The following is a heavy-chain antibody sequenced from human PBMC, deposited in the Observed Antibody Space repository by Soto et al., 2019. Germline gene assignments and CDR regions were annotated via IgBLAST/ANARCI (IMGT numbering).Heavy chain of an antibody. CDR1: GDSIDSRSW. CDR3: TRGDAPNVTTINFLDS. D-gene: IGHD1-20*01. J-gene: IGHJ5*01. Sequence: QVQLQESGPGLVRPSGTLSLACAVSGDSIDSRSWWTWVRQSPGKGLEWIGEVYHSGSANYNPSLKDRVTTSVDKSKILFSLNLTSVTAADTGIDCRTRGDAPNVTTINFLDSWCQGLLVTVSS. CDR2: VYHSGSA. V-gene: IGHV4-4*01.